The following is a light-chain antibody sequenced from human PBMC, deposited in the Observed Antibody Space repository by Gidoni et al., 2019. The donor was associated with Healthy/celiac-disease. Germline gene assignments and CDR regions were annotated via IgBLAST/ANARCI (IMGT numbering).Light chain of an antibody. Sequence: IVMTQSPLSLPVTPGEPASISCRSSQSLLQSNGYTYLDWYLRKPGQSPQLLIYLGSNRASGVPDRFSGSGSGTDFTLKISRVEAEDVGVYYCMQALQTPFTFGPGTKVDIK. CDR3: MQALQTPFT. V-gene: IGKV2-28*01. CDR2: LGS. J-gene: IGKJ3*01. CDR1: QSLLQSNGYTY.